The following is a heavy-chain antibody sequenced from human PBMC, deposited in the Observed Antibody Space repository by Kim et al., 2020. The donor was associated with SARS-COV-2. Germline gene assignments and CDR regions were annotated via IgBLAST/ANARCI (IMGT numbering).Heavy chain of an antibody. CDR1: GYTFTDYF. J-gene: IGHJ4*02. D-gene: IGHD2-21*01. CDR2: ISPSSGGT. V-gene: IGHV1-2*02. Sequence: ASMKVSCKASGYTFTDYFMHWARQAPGQGLEWMGWISPSSGGTNYAQKFQGRVTMTRDTSINTACMELSSLTSDDTAVYYCATLRRDGSKNVLGYWGQGTLVTVSS. CDR3: ATLRRDGSKNVLGY.